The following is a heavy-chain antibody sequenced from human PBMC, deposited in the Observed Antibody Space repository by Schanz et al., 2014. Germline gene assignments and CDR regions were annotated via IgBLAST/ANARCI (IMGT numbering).Heavy chain of an antibody. CDR1: GFTVSTNY. CDR2: LYIGGGST. CDR3: TRGSGSRSYGWYYDS. J-gene: IGHJ4*02. Sequence: EVQLVESGGGLIQPGGSLRLSCAVSGFTVSTNYMSWVRQAPGKGLEWVSSLYIGGGSTRYADSVKGRFTISRDNAKNTLYLQMNSVRAEDSAVYYCTRGSGSRSYGWYYDSWGQGTLVTVSS. D-gene: IGHD3-10*01. V-gene: IGHV3-53*01.